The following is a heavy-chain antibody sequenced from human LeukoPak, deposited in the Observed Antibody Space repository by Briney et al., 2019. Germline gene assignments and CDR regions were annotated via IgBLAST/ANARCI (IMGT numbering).Heavy chain of an antibody. CDR3: ARGRRGCSGGSCYSSISYYYYMDV. J-gene: IGHJ6*03. Sequence: ASVKVSCKASGYTFTTYDINWVRQATGQGLEWMGWMNPHSGNTGYAQKFQGRVTMTRNTSISTAYMELSSLRSEDTAVYYCARGRRGCSGGSCYSSISYYYYMDVWGKGTTVTVSS. CDR1: GYTFTTYD. V-gene: IGHV1-8*01. D-gene: IGHD2-15*01. CDR2: MNPHSGNT.